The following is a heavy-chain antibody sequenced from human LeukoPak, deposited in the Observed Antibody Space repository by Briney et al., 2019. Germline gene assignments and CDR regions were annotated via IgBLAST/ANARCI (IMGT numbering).Heavy chain of an antibody. CDR1: GYTFTGYY. Sequence: ASVKVSCKASGYTFTGYYMHWVRQAPGQGLEWMGWINPNSGGTNYAQKFQGRVTITRDTSARTAYMELSSLRSEDTAVFYCATTTYCSSASCSFDYWGQGTLATVSS. CDR3: ATTTYCSSASCSFDY. J-gene: IGHJ4*02. D-gene: IGHD2-2*01. CDR2: INPNSGGT. V-gene: IGHV1-2*02.